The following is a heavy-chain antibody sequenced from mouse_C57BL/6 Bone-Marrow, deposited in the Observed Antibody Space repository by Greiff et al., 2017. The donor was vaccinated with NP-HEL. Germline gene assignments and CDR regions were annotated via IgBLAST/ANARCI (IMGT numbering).Heavy chain of an antibody. V-gene: IGHV5-4*03. Sequence: EVKLVESGGGLVKPGGSLKLSCAASGFTFSSYAMSWVRQTPEKRLEWVATISDGGSYTYYPDNVKGRFTISRDNAKNNLYLQMSHRKSEDTAMYYCARESTMVTTDGFADWGQGTLVTVSA. CDR2: ISDGGSYT. CDR1: GFTFSSYA. CDR3: ARESTMVTTDGFAD. J-gene: IGHJ3*01. D-gene: IGHD2-2*01.